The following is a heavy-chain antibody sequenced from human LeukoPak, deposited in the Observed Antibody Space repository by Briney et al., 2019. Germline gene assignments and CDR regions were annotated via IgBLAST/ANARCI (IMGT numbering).Heavy chain of an antibody. V-gene: IGHV4-4*07. J-gene: IGHJ4*02. D-gene: IGHD2-15*01. Sequence: SETLSLTCTVSGGSISSYYWSWIRQPAGKGLEWIGRIYTSGSTNYNPSLKSRVTISVDTSKNQFSLKLSSVTAADTAVYYCARSPGYCSGGSCYSVGYYFDYWGQGTLVTVSS. CDR2: IYTSGST. CDR3: ARSPGYCSGGSCYSVGYYFDY. CDR1: GGSISSYY.